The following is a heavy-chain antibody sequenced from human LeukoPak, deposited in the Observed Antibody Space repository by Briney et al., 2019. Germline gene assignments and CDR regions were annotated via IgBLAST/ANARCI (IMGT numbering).Heavy chain of an antibody. J-gene: IGHJ4*02. V-gene: IGHV4-30-4*08. CDR3: ARGGSQEYSYGSFDY. Sequence: PSETLSLTRTVSGCSISSGDYYWSWIRQPPGKGLEWIGYIYYSGSTYYNPSLKSRVTISVDTSKNQFSLKLSSVTAADTAVYYCARGGSQEYSYGSFDYWGQGTLVTVSS. CDR1: GCSISSGDYY. CDR2: IYYSGST. D-gene: IGHD5-18*01.